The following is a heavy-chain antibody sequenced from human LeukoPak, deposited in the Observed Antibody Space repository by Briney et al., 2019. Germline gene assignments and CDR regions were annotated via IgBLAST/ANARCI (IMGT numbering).Heavy chain of an antibody. V-gene: IGHV4-59*01. Sequence: SETLSLTSAVSGGSISSYYWCWIRPPPGEGLGWVGDIYYSGTTNYNPPLKSRVTISVHPSKNQFSLKLSSVTAADTAVYYCARDPWARWQWPTYNWFDPWGQGTLVTVSS. CDR2: IYYSGTT. J-gene: IGHJ5*02. CDR1: GGSISSYY. D-gene: IGHD6-19*01. CDR3: ARDPWARWQWPTYNWFDP.